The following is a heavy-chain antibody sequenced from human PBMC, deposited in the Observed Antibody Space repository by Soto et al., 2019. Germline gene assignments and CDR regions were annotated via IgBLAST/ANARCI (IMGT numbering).Heavy chain of an antibody. V-gene: IGHV4-30-2*01. CDR2: IYHRGGT. Sequence: QLQLQESGSGLVKPSQTLSLTCGVSGGSISSGGFSWSWIRQPPGKGLEWIGYIYHRGGTYYNTSLKSRVTISIDRSKNQFSLDLKSVTAADTAVYFCARGGDYYLDSWGQGTLVTVSS. J-gene: IGHJ4*02. CDR1: GGSISSGGFS. CDR3: ARGGDYYLDS. D-gene: IGHD4-17*01.